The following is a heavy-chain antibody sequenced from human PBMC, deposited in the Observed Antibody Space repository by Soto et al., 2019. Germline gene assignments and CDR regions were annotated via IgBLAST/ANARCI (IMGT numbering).Heavy chain of an antibody. CDR1: GGTFSSYA. V-gene: IGHV1-69*01. Sequence: QVQLVQSGAEVKKPGSSVKVSCKASGGTFSSYAISWVRQAPGQGLEWMGGIIPIFGTANYAQKFQGRVTITADESTSTAYMELSSMRSEDTAVYYCAKSRDGYHLGDYYYGMDVWGQGTTVTVSS. CDR3: AKSRDGYHLGDYYYGMDV. CDR2: IIPIFGTA. J-gene: IGHJ6*02. D-gene: IGHD5-12*01.